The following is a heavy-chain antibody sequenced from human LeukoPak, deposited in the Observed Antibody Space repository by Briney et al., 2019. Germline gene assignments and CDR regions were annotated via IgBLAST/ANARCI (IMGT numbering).Heavy chain of an antibody. J-gene: IGHJ3*02. Sequence: SETLSLTCAVSGGSISSGGYSWSWIRQPPGRGLEWIGYIYHSGSTYYNPSLKSRVTISVDRSKNQFSLKLSSVTAADTAVYYCARGIAAAGSGAFDIWGQGTMVTVSS. V-gene: IGHV4-30-2*01. D-gene: IGHD6-13*01. CDR3: ARGIAAAGSGAFDI. CDR2: IYHSGST. CDR1: GGSISSGGYS.